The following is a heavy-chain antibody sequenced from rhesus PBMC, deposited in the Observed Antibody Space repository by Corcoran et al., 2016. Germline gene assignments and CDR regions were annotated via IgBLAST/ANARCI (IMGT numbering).Heavy chain of an antibody. CDR3: ARARRYSGDFDY. D-gene: IGHD5-24*01. Sequence: QVNLQESGPGLVTPSAPLSLTCAVSGCSISGYWWGGIRTPPGQGLEWIGGIIGNSGSTNYNPSLKSRVTISIDASKSQFSLRLSSVTAADTAVYYCARARRYSGDFDYWGQGVLVTVSS. J-gene: IGHJ4*01. CDR2: IIGNSGST. V-gene: IGHV4-80*01. CDR1: GCSISGYW.